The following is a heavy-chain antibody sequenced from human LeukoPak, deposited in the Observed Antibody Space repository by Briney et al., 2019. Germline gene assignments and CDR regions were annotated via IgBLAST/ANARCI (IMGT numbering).Heavy chain of an antibody. CDR1: GDSVSNNGAA. V-gene: IGHV6-1*01. CDR2: TYYRSKWYH. Sequence: PSQTLSLTCAISGDSVSNNGAAWNRIRQSPSRGLEWLGRTYYRSKWYHDYAVSVQSRITITPDTSKNQFSLQLNSVTPEDTAVYYCARQIVVVPTAMVMGWFDPWGQGTLVTVSS. D-gene: IGHD2-2*01. CDR3: ARQIVVVPTAMVMGWFDP. J-gene: IGHJ5*02.